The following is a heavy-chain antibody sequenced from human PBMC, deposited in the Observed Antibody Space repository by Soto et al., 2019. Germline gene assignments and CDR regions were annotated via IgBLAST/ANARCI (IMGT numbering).Heavy chain of an antibody. CDR1: GFTFSSYG. Sequence: QVQLVESGGGVVQPGRSLRLSCAASGFTFSSYGMHWVRQPPGKGLEWVAVISYDGSDNYYADSVKGRFTISRHNSKNPLYLQMNSLRAEDTAGYYCAKVMGVRGVTSGADNWGQGTLVTVSS. CDR3: AKVMGVRGVTSGADN. CDR2: ISYDGSDN. V-gene: IGHV3-30*18. D-gene: IGHD3-10*01. J-gene: IGHJ4*02.